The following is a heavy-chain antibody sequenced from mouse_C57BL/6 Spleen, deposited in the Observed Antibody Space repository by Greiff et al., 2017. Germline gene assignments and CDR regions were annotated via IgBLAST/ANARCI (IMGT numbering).Heavy chain of an antibody. CDR2: IDPETGGT. V-gene: IGHV1-15*01. Sequence: VQLVESGAELVRPGASVTLSCKASGYTFTDYEMHWVKQTPVHGLEWIGAIDPETGGTAYNQKFKGKAILTADKSSSTAYMELRSLTSEDSAVYYCTRWITTVVAYFDYWGQGTTLTVSS. D-gene: IGHD1-1*01. CDR1: GYTFTDYE. CDR3: TRWITTVVAYFDY. J-gene: IGHJ2*01.